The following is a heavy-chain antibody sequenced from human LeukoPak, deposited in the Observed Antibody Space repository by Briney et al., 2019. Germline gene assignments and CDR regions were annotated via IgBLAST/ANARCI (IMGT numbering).Heavy chain of an antibody. CDR2: IDPKSGGT. Sequence: ASVKVSFKASGYTFTDYHVHWVRQAPGQGLEWMGSIDPKSGGTNYAQKFQGRVTMTRDTSISTAYMELSRLKSDDTGIYHCARLGVGRWMVVNSYYYGMDVWGQGTTVTVSS. J-gene: IGHJ6*02. CDR1: GYTFTDYH. CDR3: ARLGVGRWMVVNSYYYGMDV. D-gene: IGHD6-19*01. V-gene: IGHV1-2*02.